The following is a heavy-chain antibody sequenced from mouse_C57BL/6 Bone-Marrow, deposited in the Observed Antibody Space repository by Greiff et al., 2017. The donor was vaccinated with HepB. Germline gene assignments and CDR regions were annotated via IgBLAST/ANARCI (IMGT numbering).Heavy chain of an antibody. V-gene: IGHV1-15*01. Sequence: QVQLQQSGAELVRPGASVTLSCKASGYTFTDYEMHWVKQTPVHGLEWIGAIDPETGGTAYNQKFKGKAILTADKSSSTAYMELRSLTSEDSAVYYCTRFGDDGFDYWGQGTTLTVSS. J-gene: IGHJ2*01. D-gene: IGHD2-2*01. CDR3: TRFGDDGFDY. CDR1: GYTFTDYE. CDR2: IDPETGGT.